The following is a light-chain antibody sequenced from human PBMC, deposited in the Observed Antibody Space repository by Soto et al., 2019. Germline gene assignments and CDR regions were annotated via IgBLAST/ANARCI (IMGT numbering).Light chain of an antibody. J-gene: IGLJ2*01. CDR2: EVS. CDR1: SSDVGAYNY. Sequence: QSALTQPPSVSGSPGQSITISCTGTSSDVGAYNYVSWYQQHPGKAPKLMIYEVSKRPSGVSNRFSGSKSGNTASLTIFGLQAEEEADYYCSSYTSSSTVVFGGGTKLTVL. CDR3: SSYTSSSTVV. V-gene: IGLV2-14*01.